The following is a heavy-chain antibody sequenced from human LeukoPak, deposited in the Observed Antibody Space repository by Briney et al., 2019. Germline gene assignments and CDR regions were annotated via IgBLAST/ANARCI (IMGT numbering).Heavy chain of an antibody. V-gene: IGHV3-48*03. CDR1: GFTFSNYE. D-gene: IGHD3-10*02. Sequence: GGSLRLSCAASGFTFSNYEMHWVRQAPGKGLEWVSYISSSGSDICYADSVKGRFTISRDNAKNSLYLQMNSLRAEDTAVYYCAELGITMIGGVWGKGTTVTISS. J-gene: IGHJ6*04. CDR2: ISSSGSDI. CDR3: AELGITMIGGV.